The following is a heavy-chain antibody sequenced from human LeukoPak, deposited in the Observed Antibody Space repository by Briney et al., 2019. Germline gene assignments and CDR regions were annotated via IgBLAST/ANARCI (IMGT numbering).Heavy chain of an antibody. J-gene: IGHJ4*02. V-gene: IGHV4-59*01. CDR2: IYYSGST. D-gene: IGHD3-10*01. CDR3: ARVRRTIGAFDY. Sequence: SETLSLTCTVSGVSISSYYWSWIRQPPGKGLEWIGYIYYSGSTNYNPSLKSRVTISVDTSKNQFSLKLSSVTAADTAVYYCARVRRTIGAFDYWGQGTLVTVSS. CDR1: GVSISSYY.